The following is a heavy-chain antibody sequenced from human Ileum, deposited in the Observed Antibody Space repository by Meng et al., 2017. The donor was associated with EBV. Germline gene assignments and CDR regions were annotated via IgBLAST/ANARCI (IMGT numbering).Heavy chain of an antibody. CDR1: GLTFSKQI. CDR3: TRQGQDL. V-gene: IGHV3-30*03. Sequence: QVKVVESGGVVVQTGRALRLSCVVSGLTFSKQIIHWIRQAPGEGLDWVAVISSENCTYYSDSVKGRFTITRDNSANTVYLQMDNLGPQDTALYFCTRQGQDLWGQGTLVTVSS. CDR2: ISSENCT. J-gene: IGHJ4*02. D-gene: IGHD2-15*01.